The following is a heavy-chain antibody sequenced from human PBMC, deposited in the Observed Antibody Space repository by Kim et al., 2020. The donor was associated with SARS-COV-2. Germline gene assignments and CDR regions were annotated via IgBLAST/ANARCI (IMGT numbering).Heavy chain of an antibody. CDR2: ISYDGSNK. Sequence: GGSLRLSCAASGFTFSSYAMHWVRQAPGKGLEWVAVISYDGSNKYYADSVKGRFTISRDNSKNTLYLQMNSLRAEDTAVYYCARDEAGGGGLVVITSHDAFDIWGQGTMVTVSS. CDR3: ARDEAGGGGLVVITSHDAFDI. J-gene: IGHJ3*02. CDR1: GFTFSSYA. V-gene: IGHV3-30-3*01. D-gene: IGHD3-22*01.